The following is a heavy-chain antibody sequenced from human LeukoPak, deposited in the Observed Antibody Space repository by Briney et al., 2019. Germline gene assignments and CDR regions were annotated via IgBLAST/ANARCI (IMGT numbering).Heavy chain of an antibody. D-gene: IGHD2-15*01. V-gene: IGHV1-69*13. CDR1: GGTFSSYA. CDR2: IIPIFGTA. J-gene: IGHJ4*02. Sequence: GASVKVSCKASGGTFSSYAISWVRQAPGQGLEWMGGIIPIFGTANYAQKFQGRVTITADESTSTAYMELSSLRSEDTAVYYCARGDCSGGSCYSPPFDYFDYWGQGTLVTVSS. CDR3: ARGDCSGGSCYSPPFDYFDY.